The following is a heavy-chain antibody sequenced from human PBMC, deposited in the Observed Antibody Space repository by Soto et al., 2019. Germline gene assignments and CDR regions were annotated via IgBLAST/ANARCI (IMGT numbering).Heavy chain of an antibody. CDR2: IIPIFGTA. V-gene: IGHV1-69*06. D-gene: IGHD4-4*01. CDR1: GGTFSSYA. J-gene: IGHJ6*02. CDR3: ARDGPLQYGYGMDV. Sequence: QVQLVQSGAEVKKPGSSVKVCCKASGGTFSSYAISWVRQAPGQGLEWMGGIIPIFGTANYAQKFQGRVTITADKSTSTAYMELSSLRSEDTAVYYRARDGPLQYGYGMDVWGQGTTVTVSS.